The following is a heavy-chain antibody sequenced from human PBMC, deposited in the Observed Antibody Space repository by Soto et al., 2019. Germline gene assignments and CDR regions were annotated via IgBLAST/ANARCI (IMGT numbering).Heavy chain of an antibody. Sequence: ASVKVSCKASGGTFSSYAISWVRQAPGQGLEWMGGIIPIFGTANYAQKFQGRVTITADESTSTAYMELSSLRSEDTAVYYCARDGYYDSSGYPFDYWGQGTLVTVSS. J-gene: IGHJ4*02. D-gene: IGHD3-22*01. CDR1: GGTFSSYA. V-gene: IGHV1-69*13. CDR3: ARDGYYDSSGYPFDY. CDR2: IIPIFGTA.